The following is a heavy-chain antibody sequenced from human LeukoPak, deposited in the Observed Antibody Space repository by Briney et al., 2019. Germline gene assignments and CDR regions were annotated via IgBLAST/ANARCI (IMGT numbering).Heavy chain of an antibody. V-gene: IGHV3-23*01. D-gene: IGHD1-26*01. J-gene: IGHJ4*02. CDR1: GFTFSSYA. CDR2: ISGSGGST. CDR3: ARKGAPIDY. Sequence: GGSLRLSCAASGFTFSSYAMSRVRQAPGKGLEWVSAISGSGGSTYYADSVKGRFTISRDNSKNTLHLQMNSLRAEDTAVYYCARKGAPIDYWGQGTLVTVSS.